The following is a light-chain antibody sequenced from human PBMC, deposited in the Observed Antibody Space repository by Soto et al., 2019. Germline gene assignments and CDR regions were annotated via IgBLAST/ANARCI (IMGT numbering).Light chain of an antibody. Sequence: IVMTQAPATLSVSRGERANLSCRASQSVSSNLAWYQQKPGQAPRRLIYGASTGATGIPARVSGSGSGTEFNLTIRSLQSADFAVYYCQQYTNWLLTFAYGTRLEIK. J-gene: IGKJ5*01. V-gene: IGKV3-15*01. CDR2: GAS. CDR1: QSVSSN. CDR3: QQYTNWLLT.